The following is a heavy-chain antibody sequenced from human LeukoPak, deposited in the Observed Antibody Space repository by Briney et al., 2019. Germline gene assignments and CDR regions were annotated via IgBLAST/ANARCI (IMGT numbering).Heavy chain of an antibody. CDR2: INPNSGGT. CDR1: GYTFTGYY. J-gene: IGHJ4*02. Sequence: ASVKVSCKASGYTFTGYYMHWVRQAPGQGLERMGWINPNSGGTDYAQKFQGRVTMTRDTSISTAYMELSRLRSDDTAVYYCARGSQKISGSYPLFYVYWGQGTLVTVSS. V-gene: IGHV1-2*02. CDR3: ARGSQKISGSYPLFYVY. D-gene: IGHD1-26*01.